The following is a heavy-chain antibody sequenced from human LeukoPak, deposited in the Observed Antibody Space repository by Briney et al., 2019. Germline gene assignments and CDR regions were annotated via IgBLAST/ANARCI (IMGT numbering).Heavy chain of an antibody. CDR2: IKSKTDGGTT. V-gene: IGHV3-15*01. CDR3: ARGTRYDSSGYYSQDLDY. Sequence: GGSLRLSCAASGFTFSNAWMSWVRQAPGKGLEWVGRIKSKTDGGTTDYAAPVKGRFTISRDDSKNTLYLQMNSLRAEDTAVYYCARGTRYDSSGYYSQDLDYWGQGTLVTVSS. CDR1: GFTFSNAW. J-gene: IGHJ4*02. D-gene: IGHD3-22*01.